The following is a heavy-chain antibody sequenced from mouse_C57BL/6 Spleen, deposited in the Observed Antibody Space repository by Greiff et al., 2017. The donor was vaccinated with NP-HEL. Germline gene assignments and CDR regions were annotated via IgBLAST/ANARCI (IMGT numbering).Heavy chain of an antibody. J-gene: IGHJ2*01. Sequence: LQQSGASVKISCKASGYAFSSYWMNWVKQRPGKGLEWIGQIYPGDGDTNYNGKFKGKATLTADKSSSTAYMQLSSLTSEDSAVYFCAREDYYGSSDEDYWGQGTTLTVSS. D-gene: IGHD1-1*01. CDR2: IYPGDGDT. CDR1: GYAFSSYW. V-gene: IGHV1-80*01. CDR3: AREDYYGSSDEDY.